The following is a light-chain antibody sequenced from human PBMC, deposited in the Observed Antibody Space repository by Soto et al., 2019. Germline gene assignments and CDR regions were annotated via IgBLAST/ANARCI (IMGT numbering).Light chain of an antibody. CDR2: EVT. J-gene: IGLJ1*01. V-gene: IGLV2-8*01. Sequence: QSVLTQPPSASGSPGQSVTISCTGTSSDVGGYNFVSWYQQHPGKAPQLIIYEVTKRPSGVPDRFSGSKSGNTASLTVSGLQTEDEADYYCSSYAATNNDVFGIGTKVTVL. CDR1: SSDVGGYNF. CDR3: SSYAATNNDV.